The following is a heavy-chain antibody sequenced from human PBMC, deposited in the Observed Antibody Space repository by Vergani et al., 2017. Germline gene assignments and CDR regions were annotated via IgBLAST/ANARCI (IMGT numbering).Heavy chain of an antibody. Sequence: EVQLVESGGGLVQPGRSLRLSCAASGFTFDDYAMHWVRQAPGKGREWVSGISWNSGSIGYADSVKGRFTISRDNAKNSLYLQMNSLRAEDTALYYCAKDAGDCSSTSCPEGYFDYWGQGTLVTVSS. J-gene: IGHJ4*02. D-gene: IGHD2-2*01. CDR3: AKDAGDCSSTSCPEGYFDY. V-gene: IGHV3-9*01. CDR1: GFTFDDYA. CDR2: ISWNSGSI.